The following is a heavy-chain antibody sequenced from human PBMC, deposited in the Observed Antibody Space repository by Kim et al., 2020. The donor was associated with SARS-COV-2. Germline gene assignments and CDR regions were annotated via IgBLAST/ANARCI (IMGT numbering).Heavy chain of an antibody. J-gene: IGHJ6*02. D-gene: IGHD6-25*01. CDR3: ARDPGSALLRAYYYYGMDV. Sequence: SETLSLTCAVSGGSISSGNWWSWVRQPPGKGLEWIGEIYHSGSTNYNPSLKSRVTISVDKSKNQFSLRLSSVTAADTAVYYCARDPGSALLRAYYYYGMDVWGQGTTVTVSS. V-gene: IGHV4-4*02. CDR1: GGSISSGNW. CDR2: IYHSGST.